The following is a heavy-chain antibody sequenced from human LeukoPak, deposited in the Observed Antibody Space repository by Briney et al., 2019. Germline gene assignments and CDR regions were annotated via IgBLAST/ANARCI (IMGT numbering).Heavy chain of an antibody. CDR2: VYYTGST. D-gene: IGHD6-19*01. CDR1: GDSISYYY. V-gene: IGHV4-59*01. CDR3: ARAGIAVAGGPTINDAFDI. Sequence: PSETLSLTCTVSGDSISYYYWSWIRQPPGKGLEWIGYVYYTGSTNYNPSLKSRVTMSVDTSKSQFSLKLRSVTAADTAVYYCARAGIAVAGGPTINDAFDIWGQGTMVTVSS. J-gene: IGHJ3*02.